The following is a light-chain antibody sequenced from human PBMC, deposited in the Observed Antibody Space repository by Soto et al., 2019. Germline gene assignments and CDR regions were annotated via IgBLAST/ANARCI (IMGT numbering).Light chain of an antibody. CDR3: QSYDSSRSIWV. J-gene: IGLJ3*02. Sequence: QSVLTQPPSVSGAPGQRVTISCTRSSSYIGAGFDVHWYQHLPGTAPKLLIYGNSNRPSGVPDRFSGSKSGTSASLAITGLQAEDEADYYCQSYDSSRSIWVFGGGTKLTVL. CDR2: GNS. V-gene: IGLV1-40*01. CDR1: SSYIGAGFD.